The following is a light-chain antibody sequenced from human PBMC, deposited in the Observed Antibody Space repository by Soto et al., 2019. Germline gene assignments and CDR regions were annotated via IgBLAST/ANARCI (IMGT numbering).Light chain of an antibody. CDR2: AAS. V-gene: IGKV1-39*01. CDR1: QSISSY. CDR3: QQSYSTPLT. Sequence: DIQMTQSPFSLSASVGDRVTITCRASQSISSYLNWYQQKPGKAPKLLIYAASSFQSGVPSRFSGSGSGTDFTLTISSLQPEDYATYYCQQSYSTPLTFGGGTKVEIK. J-gene: IGKJ4*01.